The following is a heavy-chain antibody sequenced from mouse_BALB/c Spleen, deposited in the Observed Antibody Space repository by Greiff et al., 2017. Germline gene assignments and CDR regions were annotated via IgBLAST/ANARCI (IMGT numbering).Heavy chain of an antibody. V-gene: IGHV1S81*02. CDR2: INPSNGGT. CDR3: TRFTLTGWFAY. Sequence: QVQLQQSGAELVKPGASVKLSCKASGYTFTSYYMYWVKQRPGQGLEWIGEINPSNGGTNFNEKFKSKATLTVDKSSSTAYMQLSSLTSEDSAVYYCTRFTLTGWFAYWGQGTLVTVSA. J-gene: IGHJ3*01. D-gene: IGHD4-1*01. CDR1: GYTFTSYY.